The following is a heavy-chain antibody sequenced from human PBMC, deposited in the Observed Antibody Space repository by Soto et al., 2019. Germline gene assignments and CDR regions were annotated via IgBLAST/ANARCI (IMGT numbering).Heavy chain of an antibody. Sequence: GESLKISCQVSGDDFDMYWIAWVRQTPGRGLEWIGIIYPGDSETKYSPSLQGQVTISVDKSINTAYLQWTSLKTSDTAMYYCARHGLYGSDWDGLDVWGQGTTVTVSS. CDR2: IYPGDSET. CDR3: ARHGLYGSDWDGLDV. V-gene: IGHV5-51*01. D-gene: IGHD3-16*01. CDR1: GDDFDMYW. J-gene: IGHJ6*02.